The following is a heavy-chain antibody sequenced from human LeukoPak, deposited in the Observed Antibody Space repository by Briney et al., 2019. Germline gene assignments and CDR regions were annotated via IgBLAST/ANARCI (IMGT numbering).Heavy chain of an antibody. D-gene: IGHD1-1*01. CDR3: ATSSTVTHTRDP. V-gene: IGHV1-2*02. CDR2: INPHSGAT. Sequence: ASVKVSCKASGYTFTDYYIHWVRQAPGQGLEWMGWINPHSGATNYAQRFQGRISMDASFDTAYIELSRLTSDDTAVYYCATSSTVTHTRDPWGQGTLVIVSS. J-gene: IGHJ5*02. CDR1: GYTFTDYY.